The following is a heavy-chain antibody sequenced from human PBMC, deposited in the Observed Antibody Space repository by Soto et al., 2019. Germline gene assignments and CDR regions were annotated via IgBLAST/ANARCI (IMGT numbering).Heavy chain of an antibody. CDR1: GYTFTSYY. D-gene: IGHD3-3*01. V-gene: IGHV1-46*03. Sequence: ASVKVSCKASGYTFTSYYMHWVRQSPGRGLEWLGIINPSGGSTSYAQKFQGRVTMTRDTSTSTVYMELSSLRSEDTAVYYCARVLNYDFWSGYQIDDAFDIWGQGTMVTVSS. CDR3: ARVLNYDFWSGYQIDDAFDI. CDR2: INPSGGST. J-gene: IGHJ3*02.